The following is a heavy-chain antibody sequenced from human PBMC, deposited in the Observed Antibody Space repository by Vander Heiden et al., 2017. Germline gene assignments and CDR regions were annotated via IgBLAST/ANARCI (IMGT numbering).Heavy chain of an antibody. CDR1: RRSFSGFY. CDR2: INHRGST. J-gene: IGHJ2*01. CDR3: ARVDGASSRPGTHYWYFDL. D-gene: IGHD2-2*01. V-gene: IGHV4-34*01. Sequence: QVQLQLWVAGLLKPSETLSLPCAVYRRSFSGFYGSWIQQPPGKGLEWIEQINHRGSTNYSPSLTSRVTISVDTSKNQFSLKLSSVTAADTAVYYCARVDGASSRPGTHYWYFDLWGRGTLVTVSS.